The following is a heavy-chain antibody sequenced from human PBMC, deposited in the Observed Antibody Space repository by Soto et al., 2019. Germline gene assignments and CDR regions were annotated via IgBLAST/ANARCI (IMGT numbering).Heavy chain of an antibody. V-gene: IGHV4-34*01. CDR2: INHSGST. CDR1: GGSFSGYY. Sequence: PSETLSLTCAVYGGSFSGYYWSWIRQPPGKGLEWIGEINHSGSTNYNPSLKSRVTISVDTSKNQFSLKLSSVTAADTAVYYCARASDGDFDYWGQGTLLTVSS. J-gene: IGHJ4*02. D-gene: IGHD4-17*01. CDR3: ARASDGDFDY.